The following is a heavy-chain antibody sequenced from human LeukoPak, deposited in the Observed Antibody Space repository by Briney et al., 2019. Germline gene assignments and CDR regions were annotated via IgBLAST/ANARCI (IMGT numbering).Heavy chain of an antibody. CDR2: IKSDGSRT. CDR3: ARELPFDY. V-gene: IGHV3-74*01. Sequence: GGSLRLSCAASGFTFSNYWMHWVRKAPGKGLVWVSRIKSDGSRTDYADSVKGRFTISRDNANNTLYLQMNSLRAEDTAVYYCARELPFDYWGQGTLVTVSS. CDR1: GFTFSNYW. J-gene: IGHJ4*02. D-gene: IGHD2-15*01.